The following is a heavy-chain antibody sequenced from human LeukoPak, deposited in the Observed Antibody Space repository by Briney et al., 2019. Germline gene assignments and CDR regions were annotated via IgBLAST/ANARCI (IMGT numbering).Heavy chain of an antibody. V-gene: IGHV4-39*01. CDR3: ARLPLTPKPYYYYMDV. CDR1: GGSMSSSSYH. J-gene: IGHJ6*03. CDR2: IYYSGST. Sequence: PSETLSLTCAVSGGSMSSSSYHWGWIRQPPGKGLEWIGSIYYSGSTYYNPSLKSRVTISVDTSKNQFSLKMSSVTAADTAVYSCARLPLTPKPYYYYMDVWGKGTTVTVSS.